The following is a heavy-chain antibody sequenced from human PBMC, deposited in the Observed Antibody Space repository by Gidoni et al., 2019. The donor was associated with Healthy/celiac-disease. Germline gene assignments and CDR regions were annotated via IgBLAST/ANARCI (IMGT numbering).Heavy chain of an antibody. CDR1: GFTFSGFA. CDR2: IRSKANSYET. J-gene: IGHJ5*02. D-gene: IGHD6-19*01. Sequence: EVPLVESGGGLVQPGGSLKLYCAASGFTFSGFAMHWVRQASGEGLEWVGRIRSKANSYETAYAASVKGRFTISRDDSKNTAYLQMNSLKTEDTAVYYCTRLAGPWGQGTLVTVSS. CDR3: TRLAGP. V-gene: IGHV3-73*02.